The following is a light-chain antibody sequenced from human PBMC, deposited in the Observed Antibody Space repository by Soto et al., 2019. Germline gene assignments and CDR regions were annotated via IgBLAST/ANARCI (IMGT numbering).Light chain of an antibody. CDR1: QSVSSN. Sequence: EIVMTQSPATLSVSPGERATLSCRASQSVSSNLAWYQRKPGQAPRLLIYGASTRATGIPARFSGSGSWTEFTLTISSLQSEDFAVYYCQQYNNWPRTFGQGTKVDIK. V-gene: IGKV3-15*01. J-gene: IGKJ1*01. CDR2: GAS. CDR3: QQYNNWPRT.